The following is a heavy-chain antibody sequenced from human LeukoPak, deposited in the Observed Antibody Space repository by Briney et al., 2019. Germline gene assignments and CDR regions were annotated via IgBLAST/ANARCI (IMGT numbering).Heavy chain of an antibody. J-gene: IGHJ4*02. D-gene: IGHD5-24*01. V-gene: IGHV3-49*04. Sequence: GGALRLSCAAYGFTFSRYAMSWVRQAPGKGLEWVGFIRSKAYGGTAQYAASVKGRFTISRDDSKSLAYLQMNSLKTEDTAVYYCVRVIRGYNANGDYWGQGTLVTVSS. CDR2: IRSKAYGGTA. CDR1: GFTFSRYA. CDR3: VRVIRGYNANGDY.